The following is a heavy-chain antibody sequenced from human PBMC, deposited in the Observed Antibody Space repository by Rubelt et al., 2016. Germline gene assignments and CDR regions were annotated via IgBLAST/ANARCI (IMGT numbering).Heavy chain of an antibody. CDR1: GGSISSSSYY. CDR2: IYYSGST. CDR3: SCGIAAAGDY. Sequence: QLQLQESGPGLVKPSETLSLTCTVSGGSISSSSYYWGWIRQPPGKGLEWIGSIYYSGSTYYNPSLKVRVPISVETSKNQFSLKLSSVTAADTAVYYCSCGIAAAGDYWGQGTLVTVSS. V-gene: IGHV4-39*01. D-gene: IGHD6-13*01. J-gene: IGHJ4*02.